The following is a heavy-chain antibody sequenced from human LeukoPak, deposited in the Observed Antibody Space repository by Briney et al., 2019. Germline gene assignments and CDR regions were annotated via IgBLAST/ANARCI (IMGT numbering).Heavy chain of an antibody. CDR3: ARVRVQVRGVIIKKSYYYYYVMDV. J-gene: IGHJ6*02. CDR1: GYTFTSYD. Sequence: AASVKVSCKASGYTFTSYDINWVRQATGQGLEWMGWMNPNSGNTGYAQKFQGRVTMTRDTSISTAYMELSSLRSEDTAVYYCARVRVQVRGVIIKKSYYYYYVMDVWGQGTTVTVSS. V-gene: IGHV1-8*02. D-gene: IGHD3-10*01. CDR2: MNPNSGNT.